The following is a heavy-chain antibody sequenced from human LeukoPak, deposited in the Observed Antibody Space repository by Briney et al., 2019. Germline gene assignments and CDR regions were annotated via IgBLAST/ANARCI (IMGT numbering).Heavy chain of an antibody. CDR2: ISAYTGNT. CDR1: GYTFTSYG. V-gene: IGHV1-18*01. D-gene: IGHD1-26*01. J-gene: IGHJ3*02. CDR3: ATDLEATRTYAFDI. Sequence: GASVKVSCKASGYTFTSYGISWVRQAPGQGLEWMGWISAYTGNTNYAQKFQGRVTMTEDTSTDTAYMELSSLRSEDTAVYYCATDLEATRTYAFDIWGQGTMVTVSS.